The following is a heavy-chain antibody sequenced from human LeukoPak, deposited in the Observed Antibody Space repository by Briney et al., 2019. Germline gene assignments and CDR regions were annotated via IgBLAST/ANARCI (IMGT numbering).Heavy chain of an antibody. V-gene: IGHV3-11*04. D-gene: IGHD6-6*01. CDR3: ARERRIIEYSSSSPGYYYYYMDV. Sequence: GGSLRLSCAASGFTFSDYYMSWIRQAPGKGLEWVSYISSSSSTIYYADSVKGRFTISRDNSKNTLYLQMNSLRAEDTAVYYCARERRIIEYSSSSPGYYYYYMDVWGKGTTVTVSS. CDR1: GFTFSDYY. CDR2: ISSSSSTI. J-gene: IGHJ6*03.